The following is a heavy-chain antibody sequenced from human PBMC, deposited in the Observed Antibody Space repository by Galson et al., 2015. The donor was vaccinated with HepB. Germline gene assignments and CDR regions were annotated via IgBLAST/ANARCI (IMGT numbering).Heavy chain of an antibody. D-gene: IGHD2-2*01. CDR2: IDPSDSYT. CDR3: ARHIWPGYCSSTSCPWYYYGMDV. V-gene: IGHV5-10-1*01. J-gene: IGHJ6*02. Sequence: QSGAEVKKPGESLRISCKGSGYSFTSYWISWVRQMPGKGLEWMGRIDPSDSYTNYSPSFQGHVTISADKSISTAYLQWSSLKASDTAMYYCARHIWPGYCSSTSCPWYYYGMDVWGQGTTVTVSS. CDR1: GYSFTSYW.